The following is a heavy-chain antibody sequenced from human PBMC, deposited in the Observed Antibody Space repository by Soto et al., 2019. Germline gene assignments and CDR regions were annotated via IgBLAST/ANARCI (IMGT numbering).Heavy chain of an antibody. CDR3: ARGLGSGWYYSTHDAFDI. CDR1: GDSIRSYL. J-gene: IGHJ3*02. Sequence: PSETLSLTCTVSGDSIRSYLWSWLRQPPGKGLEWIGYIYSSGTTNYNPSLSSRVTISVDTSKNQFSLKLSSVTAADTAVYYCARGLGSGWYYSTHDAFDIWGQGTMVTVSS. CDR2: IYSSGTT. D-gene: IGHD6-19*01. V-gene: IGHV4-59*12.